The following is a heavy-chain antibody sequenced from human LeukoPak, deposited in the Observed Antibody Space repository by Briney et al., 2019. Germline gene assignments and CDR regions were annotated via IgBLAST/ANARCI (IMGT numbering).Heavy chain of an antibody. CDR1: GGSFSGYY. Sequence: SETLSLTCAVYGGSFSGYYWSWIRQPPGKGLEWIGGINHSGSTNYNPSLKSRVTISVDTSKNQFSLKLSSVTAADTAVYYCARIPSYYYGSGSYRWFDPWGQGTLVTVSS. V-gene: IGHV4-34*01. CDR3: ARIPSYYYGSGSYRWFDP. D-gene: IGHD3-10*01. J-gene: IGHJ5*02. CDR2: INHSGST.